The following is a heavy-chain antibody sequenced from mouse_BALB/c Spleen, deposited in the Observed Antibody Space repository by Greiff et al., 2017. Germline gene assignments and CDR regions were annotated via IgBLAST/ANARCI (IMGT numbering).Heavy chain of an antibody. CDR3: ARATVVATRAMDY. V-gene: IGHV5-9-4*01. CDR1: GFTFSSYA. CDR2: ISSGGSYT. D-gene: IGHD1-1*01. Sequence: EVKVVESGGSLVKPGGSLKLSCAASGFTFSSYAMSWVRQSPEKRLEWVAEISSGGSYTYYPDTVTGRFTISRDNAKNTLYLEMSSLRSEDTAMYYCARATVVATRAMDYWGQGTSVTVSS. J-gene: IGHJ4*01.